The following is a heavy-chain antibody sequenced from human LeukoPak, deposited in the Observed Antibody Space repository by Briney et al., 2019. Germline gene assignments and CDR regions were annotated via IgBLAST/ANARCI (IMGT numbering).Heavy chain of an antibody. CDR1: GGSISSSSYY. V-gene: IGHV4-39*01. D-gene: IGHD2-15*01. CDR2: IFYSGST. Sequence: PSETLSLTCTVSGGSISSSSYYWGWIRQPPGKGLEWIRSIFYSGSTYYNPSLKSRVTISVDTSKNQFSLKLSSVTAADTAVYYCASRPHLYCSGGSCYSRYYYYGMDVWGQGTTVTVSS. CDR3: ASRPHLYCSGGSCYSRYYYYGMDV. J-gene: IGHJ6*02.